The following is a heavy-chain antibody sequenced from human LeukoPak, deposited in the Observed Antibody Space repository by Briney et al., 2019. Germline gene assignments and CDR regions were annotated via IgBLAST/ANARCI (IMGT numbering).Heavy chain of an antibody. CDR3: ARDEPSRVTTLYY. CDR1: GYTFTSYG. CDR2: ISAYNGNT. V-gene: IGHV1-18*01. J-gene: IGHJ4*02. D-gene: IGHD4-17*01. Sequence: GASVKVSCKASGYTFTSYGISWVRQAPGHGLEWMGWISAYNGNTNYAKKLQGRVTMTTDTSTSTAYRELRSLRSDHTAVYYCARDEPSRVTTLYYWGQRTLVTVSS.